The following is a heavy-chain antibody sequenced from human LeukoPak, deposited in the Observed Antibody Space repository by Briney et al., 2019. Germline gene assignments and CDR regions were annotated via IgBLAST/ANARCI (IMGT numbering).Heavy chain of an antibody. V-gene: IGHV1-46*01. D-gene: IGHD6-13*01. J-gene: IGHJ4*02. CDR1: GYTFTSFY. Sequence: ASVKVSCKASGYTFTSFYMHWVRQAPGQGLEWMGIINPSGGSTSYAQKFQGRVTMTRDTSTNTVYMELSSLRSEDTAVYYCASSSWETFDYWGQGTLVTVSS. CDR2: INPSGGST. CDR3: ASSSWETFDY.